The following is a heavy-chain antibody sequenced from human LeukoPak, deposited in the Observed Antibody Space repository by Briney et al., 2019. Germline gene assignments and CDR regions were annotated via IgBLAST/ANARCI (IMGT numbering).Heavy chain of an antibody. CDR1: GFTFSSYW. Sequence: GGPLRLSCAASGFTFSSYWMNWVRQAPGKGLEWVANIKQDGSDKYYVDSVKGRFTISRDNAKNSLYLQMNSLRAEDTAVYYCARDHSASGAHDCWGQGTLVTVSS. D-gene: IGHD3-10*01. V-gene: IGHV3-7*01. CDR3: ARDHSASGAHDC. CDR2: IKQDGSDK. J-gene: IGHJ4*02.